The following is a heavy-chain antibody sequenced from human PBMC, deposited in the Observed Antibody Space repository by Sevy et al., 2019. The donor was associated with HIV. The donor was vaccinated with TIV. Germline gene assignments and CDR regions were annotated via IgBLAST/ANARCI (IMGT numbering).Heavy chain of an antibody. D-gene: IGHD3-16*01. Sequence: SETLSLTCAVSGDSISSGSYYWGWIRQPPGKGLESIGLIKYSGSTYYSPSLKSRVTMSVDTSRNQFSLNLSSVTAADTAVYYCARRRWGAWISHFDHWGQGTLVTVSS. V-gene: IGHV4-39*01. CDR2: IKYSGST. J-gene: IGHJ4*02. CDR1: GDSISSGSYY. CDR3: ARRRWGAWISHFDH.